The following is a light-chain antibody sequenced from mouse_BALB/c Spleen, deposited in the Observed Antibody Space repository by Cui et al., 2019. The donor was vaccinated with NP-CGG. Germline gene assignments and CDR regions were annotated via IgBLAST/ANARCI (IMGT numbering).Light chain of an antibody. CDR2: GTN. V-gene: IGLV1*01. Sequence: QAVVTQEYTLTTSPGETVTLTCRSSTGAVTTSNYANWVQEKPDHLFTGLIGGTNNRAPGVPAKFSGSLIGDKAALTITGAQTKDETIYFCALWYSNHWVFGGGTKLTVL. J-gene: IGLJ1*01. CDR3: ALWYSNHWV. CDR1: TGAVTTSNY.